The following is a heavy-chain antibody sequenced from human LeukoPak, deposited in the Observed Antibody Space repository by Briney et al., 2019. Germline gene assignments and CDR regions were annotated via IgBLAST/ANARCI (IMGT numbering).Heavy chain of an antibody. CDR3: ARGKLGYCSGGSCYFDY. Sequence: SETLSLTCAVYGGSFSGYYWSWIRQPPGKGLEWIGKINHSGSTNYNPSLKSRVTISVDTSKKQFSLKLSSVAAADTAVYYCARGKLGYCSGGSCYFDYWGQGTLVTVSS. CDR1: GGSFSGYY. J-gene: IGHJ4*02. V-gene: IGHV4-34*01. D-gene: IGHD2-15*01. CDR2: INHSGST.